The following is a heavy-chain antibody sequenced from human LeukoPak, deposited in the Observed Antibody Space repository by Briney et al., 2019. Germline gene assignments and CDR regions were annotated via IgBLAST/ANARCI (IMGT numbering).Heavy chain of an antibody. D-gene: IGHD4-17*01. CDR1: GFTFSNYA. V-gene: IGHV3-23*01. CDR3: ARDHSTVTPTYMDV. Sequence: GGSLRLSCAASGFTFSNYAMSWVRQAPGKGLEWASVISGGGGSSYYADSVKGRFTISRDNSKNTLYLQMNSLRAEDTAVYYCARDHSTVTPTYMDVWGQGTTVTVSS. J-gene: IGHJ6*02. CDR2: ISGGGGSS.